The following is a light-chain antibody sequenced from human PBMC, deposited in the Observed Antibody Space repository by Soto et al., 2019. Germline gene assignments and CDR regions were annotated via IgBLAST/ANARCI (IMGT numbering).Light chain of an antibody. CDR1: RSDVGGYNY. Sequence: QSALTQPHSVSGAPGQSVTISCTGTRSDVGGYNYVSWYKQQPGKAPKFMIYDVTKRPSGVPDRFSGSKSGNTASLTISGLQADDEADYYCCSFAGSYYVFGTGTKVTVL. V-gene: IGLV2-11*01. CDR2: DVT. J-gene: IGLJ1*01. CDR3: CSFAGSYYV.